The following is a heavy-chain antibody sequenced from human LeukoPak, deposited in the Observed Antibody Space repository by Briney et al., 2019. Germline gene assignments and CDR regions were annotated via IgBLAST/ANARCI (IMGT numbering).Heavy chain of an antibody. D-gene: IGHD3-10*01. CDR3: ARDRVPYGSGGYNWFDP. J-gene: IGHJ5*02. Sequence: ASVKVSCKASGYTFTSYGISWVRQAPGQGLEWMGWISVYNGNTNSAQNLQDRVTMTTDTSTNTAYMELRSLRSDDTAVNYCARDRVPYGSGGYNWFDPWGQGTLVTVSS. CDR2: ISVYNGNT. V-gene: IGHV1-18*01. CDR1: GYTFTSYG.